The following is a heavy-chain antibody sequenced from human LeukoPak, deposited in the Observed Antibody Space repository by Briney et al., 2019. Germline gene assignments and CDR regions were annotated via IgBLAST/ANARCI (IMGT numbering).Heavy chain of an antibody. CDR1: GYSFITYW. Sequence: GESLKISCKGSGYSFITYWIAWWRQLPGKGLEWMGIINPGDSDTRYSPSFQGQVTISADKSISTAYLQRTHLNASVSEMYYWAGLYGRTGYSEYWGQGTLVTVSS. CDR3: AGLYGRTGYSEY. CDR2: INPGDSDT. V-gene: IGHV5-51*01. D-gene: IGHD3/OR15-3a*01. J-gene: IGHJ4*02.